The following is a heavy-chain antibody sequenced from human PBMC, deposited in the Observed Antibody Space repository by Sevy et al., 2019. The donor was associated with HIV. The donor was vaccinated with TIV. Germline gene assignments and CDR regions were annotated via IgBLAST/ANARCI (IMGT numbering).Heavy chain of an antibody. CDR1: GFSFGDYA. D-gene: IGHD6-6*01. Sequence: GGSLRLSCAASGFSFGDYAMHWVRQAPGKGLEWVSGISWNSVSLEYADSVKGRFTISRDNAKNSLFLQMNRLRSEDTALYYCAKDNRPARMSNSSYYYYYGMDVWGLGTTVTVSS. CDR2: ISWNSVSL. J-gene: IGHJ6*02. V-gene: IGHV3-9*01. CDR3: AKDNRPARMSNSSYYYYYGMDV.